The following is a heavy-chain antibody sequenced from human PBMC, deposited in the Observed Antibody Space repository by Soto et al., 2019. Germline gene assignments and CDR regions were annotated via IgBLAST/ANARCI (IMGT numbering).Heavy chain of an antibody. CDR1: GFTFSSYA. CDR3: AKDQWFYDNVWGSLRYPYYFDL. V-gene: IGHV3-23*01. J-gene: IGHJ4*02. Sequence: VGSLRLSCGGSGFTFSSYAMSWVRQAPGKGLEWVSGVTGSGESAYYADSVKGRFSISRDNSKKTLYLQMESPRAEDTAVYFCAKDQWFYDNVWGSLRYPYYFDLWARELWSPSPQ. D-gene: IGHD3-16*01. CDR2: VTGSGESA.